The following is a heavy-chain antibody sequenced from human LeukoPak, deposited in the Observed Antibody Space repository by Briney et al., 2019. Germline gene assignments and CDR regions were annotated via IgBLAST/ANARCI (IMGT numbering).Heavy chain of an antibody. D-gene: IGHD6-13*01. CDR1: GFTFSSYS. Sequence: GGSLRLSCAASGFTFSSYSMNWVRQAPGNGLEWVSSISSSSSYIYYADSVKGRFTISRDNAKNSLYLQMNSLRAEDTAVYYCARAQQPGYMDVWGKGTTVTVSS. CDR3: ARAQQPGYMDV. J-gene: IGHJ6*03. V-gene: IGHV3-21*01. CDR2: ISSSSSYI.